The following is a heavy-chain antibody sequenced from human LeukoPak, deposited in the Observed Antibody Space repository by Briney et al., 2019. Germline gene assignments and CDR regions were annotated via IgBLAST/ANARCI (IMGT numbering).Heavy chain of an antibody. CDR2: INPNSGGT. J-gene: IGHJ4*02. CDR1: GYTFTGYY. D-gene: IGHD3-10*01. V-gene: IGHV1-2*04. Sequence: ASVKVSCKASGYTFTGYYMHWVRQAPGQGLEWMGWINPNSGGTKYAQKFQGWVTMTRDTSISTAYMELSRLRSDDTAVYYCARDNGPYYYGSGSYEGYFDYWGQGTLVTVSS. CDR3: ARDNGPYYYGSGSYEGYFDY.